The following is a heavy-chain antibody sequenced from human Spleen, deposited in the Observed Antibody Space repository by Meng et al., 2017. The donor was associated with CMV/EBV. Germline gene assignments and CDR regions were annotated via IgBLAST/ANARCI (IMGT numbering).Heavy chain of an antibody. V-gene: IGHV4-30-4*08. CDR3: ARVRVRFTLNWFDP. J-gene: IGHJ5*02. CDR1: DGSISSGDYY. CDR2: IYYSGST. Sequence: PDGSISSGDYYWSWIRQPPGKALEWIGYIYYSGSTYYNPSLKSRVTISVDTSKNQFSLKLSSVTAADTAVYYCARVRVRFTLNWFDPWGQGTLVTVSS. D-gene: IGHD3-3*01.